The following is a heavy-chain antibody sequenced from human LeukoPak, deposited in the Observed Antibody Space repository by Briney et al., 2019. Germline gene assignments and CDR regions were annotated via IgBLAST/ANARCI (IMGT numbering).Heavy chain of an antibody. CDR3: ARAMNSWFLLDLDY. J-gene: IGHJ4*02. D-gene: IGHD3-22*01. CDR2: IIPIFGTA. V-gene: IGHV1-69*01. CDR1: GGTFSSYA. Sequence: SVKVSCKASGGTFSSYAISWVRQAPGQGHEWMGGIIPIFGTANYAQKFQGRVTITADESTSTAYMDLSSLRSDDTAMYYCARAMNSWFLLDLDYWGQGTLVTVSS.